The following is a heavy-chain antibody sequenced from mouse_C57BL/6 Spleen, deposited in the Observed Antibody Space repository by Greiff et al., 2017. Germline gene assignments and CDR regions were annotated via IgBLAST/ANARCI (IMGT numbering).Heavy chain of an antibody. CDR1: GFTFSSYA. CDR2: ISDGGSYT. J-gene: IGHJ2*01. V-gene: IGHV5-4*01. Sequence: DVKLVESGGGLVKPGGSLKLSCAASGFTFSSYAMSWVRQTPEKRLEWVATISDGGSYTYYPDNVKGRFTISRDKAKNNLYLQMSHLKSEDTAMYYCARDGLTGYWGQGTTLTVSS. CDR3: ARDGLTGY.